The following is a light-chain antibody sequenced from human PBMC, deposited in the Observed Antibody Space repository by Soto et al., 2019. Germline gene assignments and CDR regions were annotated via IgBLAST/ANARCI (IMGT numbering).Light chain of an antibody. CDR2: DAS. CDR3: CSYAGSPRYV. V-gene: IGLV2-11*01. J-gene: IGLJ1*01. CDR1: SSDVGGYNY. Sequence: QSALTQPRSVSGSPGQSVTISCTGTSSDVGGYNYVSWYQQHPGKAPKVMIYDASERPSGVPDRFSGSKSGNTASLTISGLQAEDEADYYCCSYAGSPRYVLGTGTKVTVL.